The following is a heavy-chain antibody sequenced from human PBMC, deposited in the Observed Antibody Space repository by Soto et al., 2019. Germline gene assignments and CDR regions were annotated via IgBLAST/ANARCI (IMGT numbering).Heavy chain of an antibody. CDR3: ARGGRGGRYYYYYYGMDG. D-gene: IGHD2-15*01. CDR1: GGSFSGYY. CDR2: INHSGST. V-gene: IGHV4-34*01. Sequence: SETLSLTCAVYGGSFSGYYWSWIRQPPGKGLEWIGEINHSGSTNYNPSLKSRVTISVDTSKNQFSLKLSSVTAADTAVYYCARGGRGGRYYYYYYGMDGWGQGTTVTVSS. J-gene: IGHJ6*02.